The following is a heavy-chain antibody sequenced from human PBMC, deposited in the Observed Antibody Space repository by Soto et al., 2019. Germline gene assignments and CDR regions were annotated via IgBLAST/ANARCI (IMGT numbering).Heavy chain of an antibody. J-gene: IGHJ5*02. CDR2: ISGSGGST. CDR3: AKDARGSSSWYDWFDP. Sequence: GGFLRLSCAASGFTFSSYAMSWVRQAPGKGLEWVSAISGSGGSTYYADSVKGRFTISRDNSKNTLYLQMNSLRAEDTAVYYCAKDARGSSSWYDWFDPWGQGTLVTVSS. D-gene: IGHD6-13*01. V-gene: IGHV3-23*01. CDR1: GFTFSSYA.